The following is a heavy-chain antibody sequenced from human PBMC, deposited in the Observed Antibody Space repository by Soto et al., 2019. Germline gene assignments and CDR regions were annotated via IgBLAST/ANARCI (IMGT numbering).Heavy chain of an antibody. CDR2: IYYSGST. Sequence: PSETLSLTCTVSGGSISSYYWSWIRQPPGKGLEWIGYIYYSGSTNYNPSLKSRVTISVDTSKNQFSLKLSSVTAADTAVYYCARQDCSGGSCYPSREYYYYMDVWGKGTTVTVSS. CDR3: ARQDCSGGSCYPSREYYYYMDV. J-gene: IGHJ6*03. V-gene: IGHV4-59*01. D-gene: IGHD2-15*01. CDR1: GGSISSYY.